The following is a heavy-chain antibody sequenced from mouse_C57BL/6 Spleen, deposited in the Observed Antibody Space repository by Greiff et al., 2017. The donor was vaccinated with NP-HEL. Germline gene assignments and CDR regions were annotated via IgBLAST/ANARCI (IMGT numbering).Heavy chain of an antibody. Sequence: EVQLVESGGGLVKPGGSLKLSCAASGFTFSSYAMSWVRQSPEKRLEWVATISDGGSYTYYPDNVKGRFTISRDNAKNNLYLQMSQLKSEDTAMYYCARERGDYEGAMDYWGQGTSVTVSS. V-gene: IGHV5-4*01. CDR2: ISDGGSYT. D-gene: IGHD2-4*01. J-gene: IGHJ4*01. CDR1: GFTFSSYA. CDR3: ARERGDYEGAMDY.